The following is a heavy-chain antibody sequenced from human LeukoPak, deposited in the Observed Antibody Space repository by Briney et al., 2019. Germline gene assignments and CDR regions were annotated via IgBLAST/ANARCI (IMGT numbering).Heavy chain of an antibody. J-gene: IGHJ4*02. D-gene: IGHD6-13*01. CDR1: GGTFSSYA. V-gene: IGHV1-69*13. CDR3: ARHDQIAAAGTPFDH. Sequence: ASVKVSCKASGGTFSSYAISWVRQAPGQGLEWMGGIIPIFGTANYAQKFQGRVTITADESTSTAYMELSSLRSEDTAVYYCARHDQIAAAGTPFDHWGQGTLVTVSS. CDR2: IIPIFGTA.